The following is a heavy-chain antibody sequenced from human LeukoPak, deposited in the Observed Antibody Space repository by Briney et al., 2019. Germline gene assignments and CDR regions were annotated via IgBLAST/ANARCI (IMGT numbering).Heavy chain of an antibody. CDR3: ARDLVYGTGGPPDAFDI. Sequence: ASVKVSCKASGYTFTSYYMHWVRQAPGQGLEWMGIINPSGGGTSYAQKFQGRVTMTRDTSTSTVYMELSSLRSEDTAVYYCARDLVYGTGGPPDAFDIWGQGTMVTVSS. V-gene: IGHV1-46*01. D-gene: IGHD4-23*01. CDR1: GYTFTSYY. J-gene: IGHJ3*02. CDR2: INPSGGGT.